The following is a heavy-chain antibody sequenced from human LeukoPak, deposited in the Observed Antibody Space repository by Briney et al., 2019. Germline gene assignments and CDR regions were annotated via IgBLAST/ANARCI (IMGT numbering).Heavy chain of an antibody. CDR3: AKSDYRSGGSCYGY. J-gene: IGHJ4*02. Sequence: GGSLRLPCAASGFIFSNYAMSWVRQAPGKGLEWVSSISGSGGNTYYAGSVKGRFTISRDNSKNTLYLQMNSLRAEDTAVYYCAKSDYRSGGSCYGYWGQGTLVTVSS. D-gene: IGHD2-15*01. CDR1: GFIFSNYA. CDR2: ISGSGGNT. V-gene: IGHV3-23*01.